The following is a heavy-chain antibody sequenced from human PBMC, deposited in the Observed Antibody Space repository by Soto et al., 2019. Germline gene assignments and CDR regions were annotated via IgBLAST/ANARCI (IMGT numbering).Heavy chain of an antibody. Sequence: QVQLQESGPGLVKPSQTLSLNCTVSGGSISSGDYYWGWIRQPPGKGLEWIGYLSYSGSTYYNPSLKSRVTISVDTSKNQFSLKLSSVTAADTAVYYCGSRGTTTDCSGGSGYARGFDYWGKGTLVTVSS. CDR1: GGSISSGDYY. J-gene: IGHJ4*02. CDR2: LSYSGST. V-gene: IGHV4-30-4*01. D-gene: IGHD2-15*01. CDR3: GSRGTTTDCSGGSGYARGFDY.